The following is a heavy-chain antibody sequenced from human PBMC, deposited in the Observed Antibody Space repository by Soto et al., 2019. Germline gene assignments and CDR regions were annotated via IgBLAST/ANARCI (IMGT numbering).Heavy chain of an antibody. V-gene: IGHV1-18*04. CDR1: GYTFTSYG. CDR3: ARFRDDSSGYHPLFDY. Sequence: GASVKVSCKASGYTFTSYGISWVRQAPGQGLEWMGWISAYNGNTNYAQKLQGRVTMTTDTSTSTAYMELRSLRSDDTAVYYCARFRDDSSGYHPLFDYWGQGTLVTVSS. D-gene: IGHD3-22*01. J-gene: IGHJ4*02. CDR2: ISAYNGNT.